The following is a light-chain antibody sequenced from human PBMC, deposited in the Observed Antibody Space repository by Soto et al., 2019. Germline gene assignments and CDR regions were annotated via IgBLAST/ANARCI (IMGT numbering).Light chain of an antibody. CDR3: CSYAGTYTYV. Sequence: QSVLTQPRSVSGSPGQSVTISCTGTSSDVAGYNYVSWYRHHPGKAPKLMIYDVSKRPSGVPDRFSGSKSGNTASLTISGLQAEDEADYYCCSYAGTYTYVFGIGTKLTVL. V-gene: IGLV2-11*01. CDR2: DVS. J-gene: IGLJ1*01. CDR1: SSDVAGYNY.